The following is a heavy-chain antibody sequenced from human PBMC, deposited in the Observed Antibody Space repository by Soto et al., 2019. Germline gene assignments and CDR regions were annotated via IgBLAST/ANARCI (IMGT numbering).Heavy chain of an antibody. V-gene: IGHV4-4*02. CDR1: SGSISSTHW. J-gene: IGHJ6*03. D-gene: IGHD3-16*01. CDR3: ARGGTGYMDV. CDR2: IYHSGST. Sequence: QVQLQESAPGLVKPSGTLSLTCAVSSGSISSTHWWSWVRQPPGKGLEWIGEIYHSGSTNYNPSLKSRVTITFDKSKTQFSLKLSSVTAADTAVYYCARGGTGYMDVWGKGTTVTVSS.